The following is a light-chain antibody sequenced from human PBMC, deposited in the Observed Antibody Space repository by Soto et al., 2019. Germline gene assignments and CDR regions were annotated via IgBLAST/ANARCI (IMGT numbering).Light chain of an antibody. J-gene: IGKJ1*01. CDR1: QSISSW. V-gene: IGKV1-5*03. CDR2: KAS. CDR3: QQYNSYRA. Sequence: EILMTQSPATLSVSPGEKATITCRASQSISSWLAWYQQKPGKAPKLLISKASSLESGVPSRFSGSGSGTEFTLTISSLQPDDFATYYCQQYNSYRAFGQGTKVDIK.